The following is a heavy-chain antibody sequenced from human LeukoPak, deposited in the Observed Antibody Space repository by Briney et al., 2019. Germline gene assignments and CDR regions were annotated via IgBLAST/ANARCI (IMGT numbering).Heavy chain of an antibody. CDR1: GYTFTSYY. CDR3: ARAGITMVRGVIGDKYYFDY. V-gene: IGHV1-46*01. J-gene: IGHJ4*02. D-gene: IGHD3-10*01. Sequence: ASVEVSCKASGYTFTSYYMHWVRQATGQGLEWMGIINPSGGSTSYAQKFQGRVTMTRDTSTSTVYMELSSLRSEDTAVYYCARAGITMVRGVIGDKYYFDYWGQGTLVTVSS. CDR2: INPSGGST.